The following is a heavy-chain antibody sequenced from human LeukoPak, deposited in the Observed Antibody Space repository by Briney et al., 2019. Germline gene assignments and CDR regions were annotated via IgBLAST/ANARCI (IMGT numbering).Heavy chain of an antibody. D-gene: IGHD4-17*01. CDR1: GVSISSGGYY. Sequence: SETLSLTCTVSGVSISSGGYYWGWIRQPPGKGLEWIGDMYHSGSTYYNPSLKSRVTISVDTSKNQFSLKLSSVTAADTALYYCARHPDYGDHRGYFDLWGRGTLVTVSS. CDR3: ARHPDYGDHRGYFDL. V-gene: IGHV4-39*01. J-gene: IGHJ2*01. CDR2: MYHSGST.